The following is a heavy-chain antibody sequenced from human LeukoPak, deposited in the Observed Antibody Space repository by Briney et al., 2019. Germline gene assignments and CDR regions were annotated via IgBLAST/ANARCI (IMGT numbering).Heavy chain of an antibody. CDR3: ARDTRDSSGYRLSGPDY. CDR1: GFTFSSYA. D-gene: IGHD3-22*01. Sequence: GGSLRLSCAASGFTFSSYAMHWVRQAPGKGLEWVAVISYDGSNKYYADSVKGRFTISRDNSKNTLYLQMNSLRAEDTAVYYCARDTRDSSGYRLSGPDYWGQEPWSPSPQ. V-gene: IGHV3-30-3*01. CDR2: ISYDGSNK. J-gene: IGHJ4*01.